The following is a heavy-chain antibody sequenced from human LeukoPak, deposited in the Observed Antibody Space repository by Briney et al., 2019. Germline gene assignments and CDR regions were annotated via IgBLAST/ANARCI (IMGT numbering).Heavy chain of an antibody. D-gene: IGHD1-14*01. CDR3: ARSNQADDY. J-gene: IGHJ4*02. CDR2: INPGGSSI. Sequence: GRSLRLSCVASGFTFSSYWMHWVRQVPGKGLVWVARINPGGSSITYADSVKGRFTISRDNAKNTLYLQMDSLRAEDTGVYYCARSNQADDYWGQGTLVTVSS. CDR1: GFTFSSYW. V-gene: IGHV3-74*01.